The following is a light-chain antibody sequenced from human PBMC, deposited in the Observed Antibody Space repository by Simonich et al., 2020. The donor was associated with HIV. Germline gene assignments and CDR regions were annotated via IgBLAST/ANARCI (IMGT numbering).Light chain of an antibody. CDR3: YSTDSSGNRV. J-gene: IGLJ3*02. CDR2: EDS. CDR1: ALQKKY. Sequence: SYELTQPPSVSVSPGQTARITCCGDALQKKYAYWYQQKSGQAPVLVIYEDSKRPSGIPERFSGSISGTMATLTISGAQVEDEADYYCYSTDSSGNRVFGGGTKLTVL. V-gene: IGLV3-10*01.